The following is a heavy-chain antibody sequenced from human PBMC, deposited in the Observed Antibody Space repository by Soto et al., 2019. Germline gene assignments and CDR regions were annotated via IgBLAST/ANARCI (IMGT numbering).Heavy chain of an antibody. CDR3: ARDYTSTGYGLVY. J-gene: IGHJ4*02. D-gene: IGHD6-25*01. Sequence: PGGSLRLSCAASGFTFSRHGMHWVRQAPGKGLEWVAIIWYDGSNEYYADSVKGRFIISRDNSKNTLYLQMSSLRVDDTAVYYCARDYTSTGYGLVYWGQGALVTVSS. CDR2: IWYDGSNE. V-gene: IGHV3-33*01. CDR1: GFTFSRHG.